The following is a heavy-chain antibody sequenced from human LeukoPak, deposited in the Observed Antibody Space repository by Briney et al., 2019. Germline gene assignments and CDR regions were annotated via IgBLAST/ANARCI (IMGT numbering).Heavy chain of an antibody. CDR1: GFTFSSYG. CDR3: ARSSYSSSWTGWFDP. D-gene: IGHD6-13*01. J-gene: IGHJ5*02. Sequence: GRSLRLSRAASGFTFSSYGMHWVRQAPGKGLEWVAVIWYDGSNKYYADSVKGRYTISRDNSKNTLYLQMNSLRAEDTAVYYCARSSYSSSWTGWFDPWGQGTLVTVSS. V-gene: IGHV3-33*01. CDR2: IWYDGSNK.